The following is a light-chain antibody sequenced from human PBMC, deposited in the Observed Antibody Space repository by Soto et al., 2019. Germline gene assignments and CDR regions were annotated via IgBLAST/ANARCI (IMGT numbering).Light chain of an antibody. CDR3: QQYGSSLIT. CDR2: GAS. J-gene: IGKJ5*01. Sequence: VVTQSPGTLSLSPGESATLSCRASQTVSITYLTWYQQKPGQPPRLLMYGASSRATGIPDRFSGSGSGTDFTLTISRLEPEDFAMYYCQQYGSSLITFGQGTRLEIK. CDR1: QTVSITY. V-gene: IGKV3-20*01.